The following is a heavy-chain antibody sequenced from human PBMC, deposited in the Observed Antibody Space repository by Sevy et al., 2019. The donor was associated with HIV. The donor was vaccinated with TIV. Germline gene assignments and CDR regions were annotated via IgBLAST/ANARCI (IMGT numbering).Heavy chain of an antibody. CDR1: GFTFTDYG. J-gene: IGHJ4*02. V-gene: IGHV3-30*02. Sequence: GGSLRLSCVASGFTFTDYGMHWVRQVPGRGLEWVAFIPFDGSREYYTDSVKGRFTISIDDSKNTLYLQMNSLRSEDTAVYYCAKALNIVATILNWGQVTLVTVSS. CDR2: IPFDGSRE. CDR3: AKALNIVATILN. D-gene: IGHD5-12*01.